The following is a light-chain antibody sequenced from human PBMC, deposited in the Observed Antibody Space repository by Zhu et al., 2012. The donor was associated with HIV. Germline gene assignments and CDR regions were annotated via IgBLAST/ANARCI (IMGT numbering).Light chain of an antibody. CDR3: QQYNKWPPIT. CDR2: GAS. J-gene: IGKJ5*01. V-gene: IGKV3-15*01. CDR1: QSVNSN. Sequence: EIVMTQSPATLPVSPGERATLSCRASQSVNSNLAWYQQKPGQTPRLLIYGASTRAAGTPVRFSGSGSGTEFTLTISTMQSEDFAVYYCQQYNKWPPITFGQGTRLEIK.